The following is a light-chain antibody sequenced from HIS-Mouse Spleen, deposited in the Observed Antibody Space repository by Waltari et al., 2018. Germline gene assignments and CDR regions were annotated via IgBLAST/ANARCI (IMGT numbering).Light chain of an antibody. CDR3: MQALQTWT. Sequence: DIVMTQSPLSLPVTPGEPAAISCRSSQSLLHSNGYNYLDWYLQKPGQSPQLLIYLGSKRDSGVPDRFSGSGSGTDFTLKISRVEAEDFGVYYCMQALQTWTFGQGTKVEIK. V-gene: IGKV2-28*01. J-gene: IGKJ1*01. CDR1: QSLLHSNGYNY. CDR2: LGS.